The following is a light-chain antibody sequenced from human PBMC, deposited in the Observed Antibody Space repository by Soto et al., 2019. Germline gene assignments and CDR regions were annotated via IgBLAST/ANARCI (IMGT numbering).Light chain of an antibody. Sequence: EMVMTQSPATLSVSPGERATLSCRASQSVGINLAWHQQKPGQAPTLVIYGASARATGIPDRFSGSGSGTDFTLTISRLEPEDFVLYSCQQYGSSPGTFGQGTRLEIK. CDR1: QSVGIN. CDR3: QQYGSSPGT. J-gene: IGKJ5*01. CDR2: GAS. V-gene: IGKV3-20*01.